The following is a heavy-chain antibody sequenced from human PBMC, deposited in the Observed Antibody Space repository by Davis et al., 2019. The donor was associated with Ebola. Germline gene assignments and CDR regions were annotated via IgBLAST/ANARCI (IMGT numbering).Heavy chain of an antibody. D-gene: IGHD1-7*01. J-gene: IGHJ4*02. Sequence: GESLKISCAASGFTFSSYGMYWVRQAPGKGLDWVASIRYDGGDKHYAASVKGRFTISRDNSKNTLYLQMNSLRAEDTAVYYCANPPVMNSDFWGQGTLVTVSS. V-gene: IGHV3-30*02. CDR3: ANPPVMNSDF. CDR2: IRYDGGDK. CDR1: GFTFSSYG.